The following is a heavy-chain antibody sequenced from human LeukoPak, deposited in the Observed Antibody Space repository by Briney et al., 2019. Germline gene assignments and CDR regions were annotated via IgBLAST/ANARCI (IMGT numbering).Heavy chain of an antibody. Sequence: PSETMSLTCTVYGGPNRSSYYYWGWVRQPPGKDLEWIGEIYHSGSTNYNSSLKSRVTISVNKSKNQFSLKLSSVTAADTAMYYCATLGYCTNGVCYTNFDYCGQGTLVTVSS. D-gene: IGHD2-8*01. V-gene: IGHV4-39*07. J-gene: IGHJ4*02. CDR2: IYHSGST. CDR3: ATLGYCTNGVCYTNFDY. CDR1: GGPNRSSYYY.